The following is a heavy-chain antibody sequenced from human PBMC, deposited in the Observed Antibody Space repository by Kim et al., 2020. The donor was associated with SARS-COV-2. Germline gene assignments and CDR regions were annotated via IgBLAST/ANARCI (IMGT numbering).Heavy chain of an antibody. CDR2: IWNDGTKT. CDR3: AKDIYSRDFSWFDP. D-gene: IGHD4-4*01. J-gene: IGHJ5*02. V-gene: IGHV3-33*06. Sequence: GGSLRLSCAASGFRFSSYDMHWVRQAPGKGLEWVATIWNDGTKTFYGDSVKGRFTISRDNAENTLFLQISSLAVEDTAVYFCAKDIYSRDFSWFDPWGQGTLVIVSS. CDR1: GFRFSSYD.